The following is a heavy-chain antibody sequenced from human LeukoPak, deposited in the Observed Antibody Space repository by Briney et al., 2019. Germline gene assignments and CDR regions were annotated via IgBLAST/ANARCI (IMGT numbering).Heavy chain of an antibody. CDR1: GFTFSDYG. Sequence: GGSLRLSCAASGFTFSDYGMYWVRQAPGKGLEWVALIWYDGGKKYYTDSVRGRFTISRDNSKNTLYLQMDSLRVEDTAVYYCVRYCNGGSCYRAAFDVWGPGTMVTVSS. D-gene: IGHD2-15*01. V-gene: IGHV3-33*01. CDR2: IWYDGGKK. CDR3: VRYCNGGSCYRAAFDV. J-gene: IGHJ3*01.